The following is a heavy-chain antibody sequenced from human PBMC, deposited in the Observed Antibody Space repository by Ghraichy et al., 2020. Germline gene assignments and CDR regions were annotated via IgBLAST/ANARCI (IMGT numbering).Heavy chain of an antibody. Sequence: GGSLRLSCAASGFTVSSNYMSWVRQAPGKGLEWVSVIYSGGSTYYADSVKGRFTISRDNSKNTLYLQMNSLRAEDTAVYYCARGGYYYALVPHHWGQGTLVTVSS. CDR2: IYSGGST. V-gene: IGHV3-53*01. D-gene: IGHD3-22*01. CDR1: GFTVSSNY. J-gene: IGHJ5*02. CDR3: ARGGYYYALVPHH.